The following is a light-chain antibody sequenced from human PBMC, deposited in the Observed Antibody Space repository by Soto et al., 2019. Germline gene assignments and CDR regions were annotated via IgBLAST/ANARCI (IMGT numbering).Light chain of an antibody. V-gene: IGKV1-27*01. CDR2: AAS. J-gene: IGKJ3*01. CDR1: QGVSNY. Sequence: DIQMTQSPSSLSASVGDRVTITCRTSQGVSNYLAWYQQKPGKVPKLLIYAASTLQSGVPSRFSGSGSGTDFTLTISSLQPEYVATYYCQKYNSALFTLGPGTKVDIK. CDR3: QKYNSALFT.